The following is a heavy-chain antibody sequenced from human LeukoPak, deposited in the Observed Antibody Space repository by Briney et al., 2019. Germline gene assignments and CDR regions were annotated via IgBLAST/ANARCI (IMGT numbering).Heavy chain of an antibody. CDR3: ARVSIAAATAEY. Sequence: SVKVSCKASGGTFGSYAISWVRQAPGQGLEWMGGIIPIFGTANYAQKFQGRVTITTDESTSTAYMELSSLRSEDTAVYYCARVSIAAATAEYWGQGTLVTVSS. J-gene: IGHJ4*02. D-gene: IGHD6-13*01. V-gene: IGHV1-69*05. CDR1: GGTFGSYA. CDR2: IIPIFGTA.